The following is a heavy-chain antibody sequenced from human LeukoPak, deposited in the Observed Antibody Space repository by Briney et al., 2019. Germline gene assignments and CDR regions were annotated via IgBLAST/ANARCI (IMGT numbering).Heavy chain of an antibody. CDR2: IQYDGSNK. J-gene: IGHJ2*01. D-gene: IGHD3-22*01. CDR3: HGYYYDSSGHPSHWYFDL. V-gene: IGHV3-30*02. CDR1: GFTFSNYG. Sequence: GGSLRLSCAASGFTFSNYGAHWVRQAPGKGLDWVAFIQYDGSNKYYADSVKGRFTISRDNSKNTLYLQMNSLRAEDTALYYCHGYYYDSSGHPSHWYFDLWGRGTLVTVSS.